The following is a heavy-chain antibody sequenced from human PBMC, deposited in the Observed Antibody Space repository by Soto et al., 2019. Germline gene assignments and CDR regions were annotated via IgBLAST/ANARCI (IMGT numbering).Heavy chain of an antibody. CDR3: ARRDCFSSSCYFKY. CDR1: GYTFTSYY. Sequence: QVSLVQSGAEVKKPGGSVKVCCKASGYTFTSYYVHWVRQAPGQGLEWMGIINPSGATTTYAQNFQGRVAMTRDTSTSTVYMELSSLRSEDTAVYYCARRDCFSSSCYFKYWGQGTLVTVSS. D-gene: IGHD2-2*01. J-gene: IGHJ4*02. V-gene: IGHV1-46*01. CDR2: INPSGATT.